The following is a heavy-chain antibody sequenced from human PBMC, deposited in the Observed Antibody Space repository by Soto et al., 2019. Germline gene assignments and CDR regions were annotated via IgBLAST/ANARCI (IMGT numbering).Heavy chain of an antibody. CDR3: ARGGAARPDY. D-gene: IGHD6-6*01. Sequence: EVQLVESGGGLVQPGGSLRLSCAASGFTFSNYGMNWVRQAPGKRLAWVSYIGSRISTIEYADSVKGRFTISRDNAKNSLYLQMSSLRDEDTAVYYCARGGAARPDYWGQGTLVTVSS. J-gene: IGHJ4*02. V-gene: IGHV3-48*02. CDR1: GFTFSNYG. CDR2: IGSRISTI.